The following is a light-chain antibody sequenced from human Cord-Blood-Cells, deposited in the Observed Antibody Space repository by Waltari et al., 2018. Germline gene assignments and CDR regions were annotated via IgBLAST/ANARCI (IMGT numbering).Light chain of an antibody. CDR1: QSVLYSSNNKNY. CDR2: WAS. Sequence: DIVMTQSPDSLAVSLGERATTNCKSSQSVLYSSNNKNYLAWSQQKPGQPPKLLIYWASTRESGVPDRFSGSGSGTDFTLTISSLQAEDVAVYYCQQYYSTPFTFGPGTKVDIK. J-gene: IGKJ3*01. CDR3: QQYYSTPFT. V-gene: IGKV4-1*01.